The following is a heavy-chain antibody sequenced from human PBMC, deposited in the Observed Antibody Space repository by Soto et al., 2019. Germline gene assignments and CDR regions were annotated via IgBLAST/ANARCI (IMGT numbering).Heavy chain of an antibody. Sequence: SVKVSCKAPGGTFSSYTISWVRQAPGQGLEWMGRIIPILGIANYAQKFQGRVTITADKSTSTAYMELSSLRSEDTAVYYCARTTNYDILTGYHDYWGQGTLVTVSS. CDR3: ARTTNYDILTGYHDY. CDR1: GGTFSSYT. D-gene: IGHD3-9*01. V-gene: IGHV1-69*02. CDR2: IIPILGIA. J-gene: IGHJ4*02.